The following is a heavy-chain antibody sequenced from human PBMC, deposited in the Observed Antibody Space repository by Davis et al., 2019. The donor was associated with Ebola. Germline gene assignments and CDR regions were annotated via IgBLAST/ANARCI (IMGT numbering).Heavy chain of an antibody. D-gene: IGHD6-19*01. J-gene: IGHJ4*02. CDR2: ISGYNGNT. V-gene: IGHV1-18*01. Sequence: ASVKVSCKASGYTFTSYGIHWVRQAPGQGLAWMGWISGYNGNTKYEQNLHGRVTMTTDTSTSTAYMEMRSLRSDDTAVYYCARDLVSGWYICDSWGQGTLVSVSS. CDR3: ARDLVSGWYICDS. CDR1: GYTFTSYG.